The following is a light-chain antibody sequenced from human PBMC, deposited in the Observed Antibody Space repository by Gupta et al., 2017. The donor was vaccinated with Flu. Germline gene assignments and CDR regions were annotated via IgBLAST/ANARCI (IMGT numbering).Light chain of an antibody. J-gene: IGKJ5*01. CDR1: QSISSY. CDR2: AAS. CDR3: QQSYSTSIT. V-gene: IGKV1-39*01. Sequence: PSSLSASVGDRVTITCRASQSISSYLNWYQQKPGKAPKLLIYAASSFQSGVPSRFSGSGSGTDFTLTISSLQPEDFATYYCQQSYSTSITFGQGTRLEIK.